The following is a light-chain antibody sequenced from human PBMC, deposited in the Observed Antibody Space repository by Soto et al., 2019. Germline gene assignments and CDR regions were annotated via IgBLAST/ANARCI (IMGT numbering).Light chain of an antibody. J-gene: IGKJ1*01. CDR3: LQDYNYPRT. CDR2: KAS. CDR1: QTISQW. V-gene: IGKV1-5*03. Sequence: DIQITQSPPTLPASVCPLVIITCRAGQTISQWLAWYQQKPGGAPKLLIYKASVLQSGVPSRFSGSGSGTEFTLTISSLQPEDFATYYCLQDYNYPRTFGQGTKVDIK.